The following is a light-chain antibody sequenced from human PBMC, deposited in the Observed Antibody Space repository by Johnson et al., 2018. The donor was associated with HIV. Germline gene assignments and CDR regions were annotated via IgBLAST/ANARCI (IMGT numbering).Light chain of an antibody. CDR3: GTWDSSLSAGGV. V-gene: IGLV1-51*02. J-gene: IGLJ1*01. CDR1: SSNIGNNY. Sequence: QSVLTQPPSVSAAPGQKVTISCSGSSSNIGNNYVSWYQQLPGTAPKLLIYENNKRPSGIPDRFSGSKSGTSATLGITELQTGDEADYYGGTWDSSLSAGGVFGTGTKVTVL. CDR2: ENN.